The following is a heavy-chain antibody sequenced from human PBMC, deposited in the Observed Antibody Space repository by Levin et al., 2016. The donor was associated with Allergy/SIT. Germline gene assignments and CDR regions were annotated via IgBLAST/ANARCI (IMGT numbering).Heavy chain of an antibody. CDR2: IIPILGIA. D-gene: IGHD2-15*01. J-gene: IGHJ6*02. Sequence: WVRQAPGQGLEWMGRIIPILGIANYAQKFQGRVTITADKSTSTAYMELSSLRSEDTAVYYCARVGGVYCSGGSCYSYYYYGMDVWGQGTTVTVSS. V-gene: IGHV1-69*04. CDR3: ARVGGVYCSGGSCYSYYYYGMDV.